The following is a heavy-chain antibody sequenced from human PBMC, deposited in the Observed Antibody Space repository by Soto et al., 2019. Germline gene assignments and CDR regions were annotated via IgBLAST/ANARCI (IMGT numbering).Heavy chain of an antibody. D-gene: IGHD4-17*01. V-gene: IGHV1-69*08. CDR3: ARPDFGDYWYFDL. J-gene: IGHJ2*01. CDR1: GGTFSSHT. Sequence: QDQLVQSGAEVKKPGSSVKVSCKASGGTFSSHTFSWVRQAPGQGLEWMGRIIPALGTATYAQKFQGRVRLTADESETTVYMELNSLRSEDTAVYYCARPDFGDYWYFDLWGRGTLVTVSS. CDR2: IIPALGTA.